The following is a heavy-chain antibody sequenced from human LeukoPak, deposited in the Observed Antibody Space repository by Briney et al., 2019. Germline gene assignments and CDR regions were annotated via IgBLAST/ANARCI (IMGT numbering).Heavy chain of an antibody. CDR3: AREVRGYSYGYGGDYYYMDV. J-gene: IGHJ6*03. CDR2: ISSSSNYI. D-gene: IGHD5-18*01. V-gene: IGHV3-21*01. Sequence: GALRLSCAASGFAFSSYAMNWVRQAPGEGLEWVSSISSSSNYIYYADSVKGRFTISRDNAKNSLYLLMNSLRAEDTAVYYCAREVRGYSYGYGGDYYYMDVWGKGTTVTISS. CDR1: GFAFSSYA.